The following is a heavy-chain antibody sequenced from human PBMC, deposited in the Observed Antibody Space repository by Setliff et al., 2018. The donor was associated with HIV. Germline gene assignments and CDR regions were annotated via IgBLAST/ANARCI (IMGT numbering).Heavy chain of an antibody. J-gene: IGHJ4*02. D-gene: IGHD6-19*01. CDR2: ISSSGSTR. CDR1: GFTFSSYE. CDR3: WSGYTSGR. V-gene: IGHV3-48*03. Sequence: GGSLRLSCAASGFTFSSYEMNWVRQAPGKGLEWVSYISSSGSTRYYVDSVKGRFTISRDNAKSSLYLQMDSLRVEDTSVYYCWSGYTSGRWGQGTLVTVSS.